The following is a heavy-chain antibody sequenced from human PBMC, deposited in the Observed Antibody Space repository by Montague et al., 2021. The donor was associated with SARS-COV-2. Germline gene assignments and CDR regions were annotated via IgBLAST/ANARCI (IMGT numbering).Heavy chain of an antibody. CDR3: AGRPTPSYSSGWYLFYYAMDV. V-gene: IGHV4-59*01. J-gene: IGHJ6*02. D-gene: IGHD6-19*01. Sequence: SETLSLTCVVYGGSINSYYWSWIRQPPGKGLEWIGYIYYSGSTIYNPSLKSRVTISIDTSKNQFSLKLNSVTAADTAVYYCAGRPTPSYSSGWYLFYYAMDVGGQGTTVTVSS. CDR2: IYYSGST. CDR1: GGSINSYY.